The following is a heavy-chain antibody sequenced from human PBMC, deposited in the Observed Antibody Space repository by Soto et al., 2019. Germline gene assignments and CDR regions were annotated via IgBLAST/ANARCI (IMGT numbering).Heavy chain of an antibody. CDR1: GYSFTSYW. J-gene: IGHJ5*02. CDR2: IYPGDSDT. V-gene: IGHV5-51*01. D-gene: IGHD3-16*02. Sequence: PGESLKISCKGSGYSFTSYWIGWVRQMPGKGLEWMGIIYPGDSDTRYSPSFQGQVTISADKSISTAYLQWSSLKASDTAMYYCARQAYGAGELSPRRGFFDPWGQGTLVTVSS. CDR3: ARQAYGAGELSPRRGFFDP.